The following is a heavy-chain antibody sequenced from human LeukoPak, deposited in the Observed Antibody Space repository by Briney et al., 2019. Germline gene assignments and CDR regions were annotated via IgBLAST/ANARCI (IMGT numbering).Heavy chain of an antibody. CDR2: ISGSGGST. D-gene: IGHD3-10*01. J-gene: IGHJ4*02. V-gene: IGHV3-23*01. Sequence: GGSLRLSCAASGFTFSSYAVSWVRQALGKGLEWVSGISGSGGSTYYADSVKGRFTISRDNSKNTLYLQMNSLRAEDTAVYYCAQKGYGSLTYFDSWGQGTLVTVSS. CDR3: AQKGYGSLTYFDS. CDR1: GFTFSSYA.